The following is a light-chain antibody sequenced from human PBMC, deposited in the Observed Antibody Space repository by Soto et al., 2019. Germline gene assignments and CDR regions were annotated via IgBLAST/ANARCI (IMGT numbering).Light chain of an antibody. Sequence: QPVLTQSSSASASLGSSVKLTCTLNSGHSSYIIAWHQQQPGKAPRYLMKLEGSGSYNKGSGVPDRFSGSSSGADRYLTISNLQFEDEADSYCEAWDSTTHWVFGGGTKLTVL. CDR2: LEGSGSY. CDR1: SGHSSYI. V-gene: IGLV4-60*02. CDR3: EAWDSTTHWV. J-gene: IGLJ3*02.